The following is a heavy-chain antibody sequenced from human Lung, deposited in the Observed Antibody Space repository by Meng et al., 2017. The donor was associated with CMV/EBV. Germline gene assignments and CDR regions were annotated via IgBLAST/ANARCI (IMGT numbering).Heavy chain of an antibody. CDR3: ARALDTAMVTFDY. J-gene: IGHJ4*02. V-gene: IGHV4-30-4*08. CDR1: GGSISSGDYF. D-gene: IGHD5-18*01. Sequence: GQLPESGPGLVKPSPTPSLTCTLSGGSISSGDYFWSWIRQPPGKGLEWIGYIYYSGSTYYNPSLKSRVTISVDTSKNQFSLKLSSVTAADTAVYYCARALDTAMVTFDYWGQGTLVTVSS. CDR2: IYYSGST.